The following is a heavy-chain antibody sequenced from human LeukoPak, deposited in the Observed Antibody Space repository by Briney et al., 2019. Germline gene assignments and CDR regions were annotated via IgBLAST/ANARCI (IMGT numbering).Heavy chain of an antibody. CDR3: VRLSGTYGTTSRVLDS. J-gene: IGHJ4*02. Sequence: GGSLRLSCAASGFTFTTYAVIWVRQAPGKGLEWVSAISGTAVDTFYADSVKGRFTISRDNSVNTVSLQVNSLRAEDTAVYYCVRLSGTYGTTSRVLDSWGQGTLVIVSS. D-gene: IGHD1-1*01. V-gene: IGHV3-23*01. CDR1: GFTFTTYA. CDR2: ISGTAVDT.